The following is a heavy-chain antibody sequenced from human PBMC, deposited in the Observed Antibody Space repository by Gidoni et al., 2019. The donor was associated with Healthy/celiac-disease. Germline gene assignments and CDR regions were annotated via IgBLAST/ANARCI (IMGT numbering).Heavy chain of an antibody. V-gene: IGHV1-46*01. CDR1: GYTFTSYY. Sequence: QVQLVQSGAEVKKPGASVKVSCKASGYTFTSYYMHWVRQAPGQGLAWRGIINPSGGSTSSAQKFQGRVTMTRDTSTSTVYMELSSLRSEDTAVYYCARTMSKGDSSGPDIWGQGTMVTVSS. CDR3: ARTMSKGDSSGPDI. CDR2: INPSGGST. D-gene: IGHD3-22*01. J-gene: IGHJ3*02.